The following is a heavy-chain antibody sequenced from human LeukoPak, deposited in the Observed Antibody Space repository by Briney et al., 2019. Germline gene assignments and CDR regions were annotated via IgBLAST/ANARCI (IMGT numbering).Heavy chain of an antibody. CDR3: ARLHYYDSSGYYPDLDC. D-gene: IGHD3-22*01. CDR2: IYYSGST. V-gene: IGHV4-31*03. CDR1: GGSIGSGGYY. Sequence: SETLSLTCTVSGGSIGSGGYYWSWIRQHPGKGLEWIGYIYYSGSTYYNPALKSRVTISVDTSKNQFSLKLSSVTAADTAVYYCARLHYYDSSGYYPDLDCWGQGTLVTVSS. J-gene: IGHJ4*02.